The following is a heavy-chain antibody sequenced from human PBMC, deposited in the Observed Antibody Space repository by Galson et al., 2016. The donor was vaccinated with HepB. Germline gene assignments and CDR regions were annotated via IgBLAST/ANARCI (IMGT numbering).Heavy chain of an antibody. CDR1: GFTFSSYA. CDR3: AKDALFYGSGNYVHY. V-gene: IGHV3-30*04. J-gene: IGHJ4*02. D-gene: IGHD3-10*01. Sequence: SLRLSCAASGFTFSSYAMHWVRQAPGKGLEWVAVISYDGSNKYFAASVKGRFTISRDNSKNTLYLQMNSPRAEDTAVYYCAKDALFYGSGNYVHYWGQGTLVTVSS. CDR2: ISYDGSNK.